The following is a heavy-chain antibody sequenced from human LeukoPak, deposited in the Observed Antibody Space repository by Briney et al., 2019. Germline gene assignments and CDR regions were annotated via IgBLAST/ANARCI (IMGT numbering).Heavy chain of an antibody. CDR1: GFSLSTSGVG. D-gene: IGHD6-13*01. J-gene: IGHJ5*02. V-gene: IGHV2-5*01. CDR3: ATRGIAGCSNCFDP. Sequence: SGPTLVNPTQTLTLTCTFSGFSLSTSGVGVGWIRQPPGKALEWLALISWNDDERYSPSLMTRLTITKDTSKNQVVLTMTNMDPVDTATYYCATRGIAGCSNCFDPWGQGTLVTVSS. CDR2: ISWNDDE.